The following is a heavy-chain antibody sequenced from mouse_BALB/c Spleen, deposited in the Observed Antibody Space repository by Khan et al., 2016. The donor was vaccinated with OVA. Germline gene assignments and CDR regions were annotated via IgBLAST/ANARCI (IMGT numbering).Heavy chain of an antibody. CDR1: GYTFTSYW. J-gene: IGHJ3*01. Sequence: QVQLQQSGAELAKPGASVKMSCKASGYTFTSYWMHWVKQRPGQGLEWIGYINPSTGYSEYNQKFKDKATLTADKSSSTAYMQLSSLTSDESAVYYCANHGSSSAWFAYWVQGTLVTVSA. V-gene: IGHV1-7*01. CDR3: ANHGSSSAWFAY. CDR2: INPSTGYS. D-gene: IGHD1-1*01.